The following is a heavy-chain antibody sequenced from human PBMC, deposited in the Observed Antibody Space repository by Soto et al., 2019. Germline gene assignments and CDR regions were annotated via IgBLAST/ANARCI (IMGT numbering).Heavy chain of an antibody. Sequence: SETLSLTCTVSGGSISSGGYYWSWIRQHPGKGLEWIGYIYYSGSTYYNPSLKSRVTISVDTSKNQFSLKLSSVTAADTAVYYCARDTVTAARAYNWFDPWGQGTLVTVS. J-gene: IGHJ5*02. CDR2: IYYSGST. V-gene: IGHV4-31*03. D-gene: IGHD6-6*01. CDR1: GGSISSGGYY. CDR3: ARDTVTAARAYNWFDP.